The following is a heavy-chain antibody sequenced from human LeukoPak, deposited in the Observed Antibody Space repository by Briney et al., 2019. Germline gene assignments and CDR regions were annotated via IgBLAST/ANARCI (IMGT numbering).Heavy chain of an antibody. V-gene: IGHV3-23*01. D-gene: IGHD3-10*01. CDR2: IIYSGGAT. J-gene: IGHJ4*02. Sequence: PGGSLRLSCAASGWTLSAPAMTWVRQGPGTGLEFVASIIYSGGATYYADSVKGRFTISRDNSKNTLYLQMNSLRAEDTPLYYCGKDGLYYNGSEHVYYFDSWGQGTLVTVSS. CDR1: GWTLSAPA. CDR3: GKDGLYYNGSEHVYYFDS.